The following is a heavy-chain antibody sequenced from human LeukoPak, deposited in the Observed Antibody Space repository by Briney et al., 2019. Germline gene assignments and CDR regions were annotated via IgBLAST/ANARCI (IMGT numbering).Heavy chain of an antibody. CDR1: GFAFNNYA. CDR2: VNDHGDQT. D-gene: IGHD1-26*01. CDR3: AKTQRKVGATDYFDY. Sequence: GGSLGLSCAASGFAFNNYAMTWVRQAPGKGLEWVSNVNDHGDQTYYADFVKGRFTISRDNSKNALFLQMDSLTAEDTAVYYCAKTQRKVGATDYFDYWGQGILVTVSS. J-gene: IGHJ4*02. V-gene: IGHV3-23*01.